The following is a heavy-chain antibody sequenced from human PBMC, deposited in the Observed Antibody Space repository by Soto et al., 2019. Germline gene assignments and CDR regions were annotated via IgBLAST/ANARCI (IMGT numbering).Heavy chain of an antibody. J-gene: IGHJ5*02. CDR2: INPTGDNA. CDR3: ARDFSVTYNGRSYSWFDP. CDR1: GYTFTSNY. D-gene: IGHD1-26*01. V-gene: IGHV1-46*03. Sequence: VQLVQSRAEVKEPGASVKISCQTSGYTFTSNYVHWVRQAPGQALEWMAVINPTGDNAVYAPKFQGRLTLTPDTSTSTMYMELSSLRSDDTAVYYCARDFSVTYNGRSYSWFDPWGQGTLVTVSS.